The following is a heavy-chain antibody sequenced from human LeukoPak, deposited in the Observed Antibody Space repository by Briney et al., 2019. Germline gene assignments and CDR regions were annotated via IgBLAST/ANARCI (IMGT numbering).Heavy chain of an antibody. CDR3: ARDPPAAAGDY. D-gene: IGHD6-13*01. CDR2: MHYSGST. J-gene: IGHJ4*02. CDR1: GYSIRSDYY. V-gene: IGHV4-38-2*02. Sequence: SETLSLTCSVSGYSIRSDYYWGWIRQPPGKGLEWIGSMHYSGSTYYNPSLKGRVTISLDTSNNQFSLKLTSVTAADTAVYYCARDPPAAAGDYWGQGTLVTVSS.